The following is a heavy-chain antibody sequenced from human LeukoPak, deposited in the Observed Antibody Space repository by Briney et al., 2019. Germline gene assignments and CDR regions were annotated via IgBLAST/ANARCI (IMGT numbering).Heavy chain of an antibody. D-gene: IGHD3-10*01. J-gene: IGHJ4*02. Sequence: ASVKVSCKASGYTXTGYYMHWVRQAPGQGLEWMGWINPNSGGTNYAQKFQGRVTMTRDTSISTAYMELSRLRSDDTAVYYCARVVRFGKYYFDYWGQGTLVTVSS. CDR3: ARVVRFGKYYFDY. CDR1: GYTXTGYY. V-gene: IGHV1-2*02. CDR2: INPNSGGT.